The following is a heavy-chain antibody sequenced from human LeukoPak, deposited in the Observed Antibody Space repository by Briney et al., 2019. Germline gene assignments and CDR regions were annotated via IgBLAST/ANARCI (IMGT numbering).Heavy chain of an antibody. D-gene: IGHD2-8*01. V-gene: IGHV3-38-3*01. CDR3: AKDYGGHCTNGICSKIDY. Sequence: GGSLRLSCTASGFTVSSNEMSWVRQAPGKGLEWVSYIRGGSTYYADSRKGRFTISRDNSKNTLHPQMNSLRAEDTAVYYCAKDYGGHCTNGICSKIDYWGQGTLVTVSS. CDR1: GFTVSSNE. J-gene: IGHJ4*02. CDR2: IRGGST.